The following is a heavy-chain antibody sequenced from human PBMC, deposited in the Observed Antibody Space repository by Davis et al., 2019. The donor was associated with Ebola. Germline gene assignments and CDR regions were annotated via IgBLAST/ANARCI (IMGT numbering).Heavy chain of an antibody. CDR3: ARHCSSTSCSWFDP. D-gene: IGHD2-2*01. Sequence: PSETLSLTCTVSGGSVRSGSYYWSWIRQPPGKGLEWIGEINHSGSTNYNPSLKSRVTISVDTSKNQFSLKLSSVTAADTAVYYCARHCSSTSCSWFDPWGQGTLVTVSS. V-gene: IGHV4-39*01. CDR1: GGSVRSGSYY. CDR2: INHSGST. J-gene: IGHJ5*02.